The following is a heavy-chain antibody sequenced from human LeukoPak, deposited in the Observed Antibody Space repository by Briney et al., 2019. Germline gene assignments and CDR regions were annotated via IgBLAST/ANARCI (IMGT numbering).Heavy chain of an antibody. D-gene: IGHD5-18*01. J-gene: IGHJ4*02. CDR1: GFTFSSYW. V-gene: IGHV3-7*01. CDR2: IKQDGSEK. Sequence: GGSLRLSCAASGFTFSSYWMSWVRQAPGKGLEWVANIKQDGSEKYYVDSVKGRFTISRDNAKNSLYRQMNSLRAEDTAVYYCARFGRGYSYGYFDYWGQGTLVTVSS. CDR3: ARFGRGYSYGYFDY.